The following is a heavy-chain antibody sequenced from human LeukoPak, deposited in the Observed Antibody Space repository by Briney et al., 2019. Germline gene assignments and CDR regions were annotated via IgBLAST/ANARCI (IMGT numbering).Heavy chain of an antibody. CDR2: ISGSGGST. D-gene: IGHD3-3*01. V-gene: IGHV3-23*01. J-gene: IGHJ4*02. CDR3: AKKPDVGYDFWSGYTPLDY. CDR1: GFTFSSYA. Sequence: SGGSLRLSCAASGFTFSSYAMSWVRQAPGKGLEWVSAISGSGGSTYYADSVKGRFTISRDNSKNTLYLQMNSLRAEDTAVYYCAKKPDVGYDFWSGYTPLDYWGQGTLVTVSS.